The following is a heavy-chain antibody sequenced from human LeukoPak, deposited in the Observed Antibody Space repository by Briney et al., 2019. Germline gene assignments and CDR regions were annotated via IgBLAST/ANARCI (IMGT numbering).Heavy chain of an antibody. D-gene: IGHD4-11*01. V-gene: IGHV1-69*13. CDR1: GGTFSSYA. CDR3: ARDYYSNYRTRNYYYYYGMDV. Sequence: SVKVSCKASGGTFSSYAISWVRPAPGQGLEWMGGIIPIFGTANYAQKFQGRVTITADESTSTAYMELSSLRSEDTAVYYCARDYYSNYRTRNYYYYYGMDVWGQGTTVTVSS. J-gene: IGHJ6*02. CDR2: IIPIFGTA.